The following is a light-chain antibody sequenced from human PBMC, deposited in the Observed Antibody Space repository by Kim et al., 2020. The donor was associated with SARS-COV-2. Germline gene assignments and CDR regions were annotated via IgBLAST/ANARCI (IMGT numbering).Light chain of an antibody. Sequence: KTVTISCSRSSGSIASNYVQWYRQRPGSSPITVIFEDNQRPYGVPDRFSGSIDASSNSASLTISGLTTEDEADYYCQSYDSNTPWVFGGGTQLTVL. CDR3: QSYDSNTPWV. J-gene: IGLJ3*02. CDR2: EDN. CDR1: SGSIASNY. V-gene: IGLV6-57*01.